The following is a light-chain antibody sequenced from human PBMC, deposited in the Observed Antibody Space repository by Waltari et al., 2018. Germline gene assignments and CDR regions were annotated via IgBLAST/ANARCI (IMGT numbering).Light chain of an antibody. J-gene: IGKJ1*01. CDR1: QSVLYSSNSQNY. Sequence: DIVMTQSPDSLAVSLGESATINCKSSQSVLYSSNSQNYLAWYQQKPGQPPKLLIYWASTRESGVPDRFSGSESGTDFTLTISSLQAEDVAVYYCQQYYSTPWTFGQGTKVEIK. CDR3: QQYYSTPWT. CDR2: WAS. V-gene: IGKV4-1*01.